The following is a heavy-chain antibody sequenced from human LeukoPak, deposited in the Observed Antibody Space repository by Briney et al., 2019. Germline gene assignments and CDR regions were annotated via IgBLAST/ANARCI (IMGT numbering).Heavy chain of an antibody. D-gene: IGHD3-10*01. Sequence: ASVKVSCKASGYTFTNYYIHWVRQAPGQGLEWMGLINPGGDNTNYAQNFQGRVTMTRDTSISTAYMELSRLRSDDTAVYYCSVWFGELFWYFSDGREFDYWGQGTLVTVSS. CDR2: INPGGDNT. CDR1: GYTFTNYY. V-gene: IGHV1-46*01. J-gene: IGHJ4*02. CDR3: SVWFGELFWYFSDGREFDY.